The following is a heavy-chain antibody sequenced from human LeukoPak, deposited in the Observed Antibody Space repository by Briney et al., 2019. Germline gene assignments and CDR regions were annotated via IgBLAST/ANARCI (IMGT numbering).Heavy chain of an antibody. CDR2: VYTGGNT. D-gene: IGHD6-19*01. CDR1: GFIVSSNY. CDR3: TRDLAAVPGPRMDV. V-gene: IGHV3-53*01. Sequence: GGSLRLSCAASGFIVSSNYMHWVRRAPGKGLEWVSAVYTGGNTYYADSVKGRFTISRDNAKNSLYLQMDSLRDDDTAMYFCTRDLAAVPGPRMDVWGQGTTVTVSS. J-gene: IGHJ6*02.